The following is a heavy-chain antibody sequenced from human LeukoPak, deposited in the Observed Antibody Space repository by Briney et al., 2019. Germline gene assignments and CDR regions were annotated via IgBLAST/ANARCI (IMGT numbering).Heavy chain of an antibody. J-gene: IGHJ4*02. D-gene: IGHD3-3*01. CDR1: GYTFTGYY. Sequence: GASVKVSCKASGYTFTGYYMHWVRQAPGQGLEWMGWINPNSGGANYAQKFQGRVTMTRDTSISTAYMELSRLRSDDTAVYYCARDSHDYYFDYWGQGTLVAVSS. CDR2: INPNSGGA. V-gene: IGHV1-2*02. CDR3: ARDSHDYYFDY.